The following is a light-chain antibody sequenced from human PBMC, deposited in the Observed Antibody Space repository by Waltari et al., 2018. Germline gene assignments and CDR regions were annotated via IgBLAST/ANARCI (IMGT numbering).Light chain of an antibody. CDR3: QQSYGSLPVT. CDR2: AAS. CDR1: QSINTY. J-gene: IGKJ4*01. V-gene: IGKV1-39*01. Sequence: DIQMTQSPSSLSASVGDRVTITCRASQSINTYLNWYQQKPGKAPNLLIYAASSLQSGVPSRFSGSGSGADFTLTINSLQPEDFGTYYCQQSYGSLPVTFGGGTKVDIK.